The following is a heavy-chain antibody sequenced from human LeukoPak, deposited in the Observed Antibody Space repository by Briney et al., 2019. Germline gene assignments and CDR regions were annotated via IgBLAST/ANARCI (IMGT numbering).Heavy chain of an antibody. CDR3: GRVERYSSGSDY. D-gene: IGHD6-19*01. J-gene: IGHJ4*02. V-gene: IGHV1-18*01. CDR1: GYTFTSYG. Sequence: ASLRVSCKASGYTFTSYGISWVRQAPGQGLEWMAWISAYNGNTNYAQKLQGRVTMTTDTSTSTAYIELRSLRADDSAGYCDGRVERYSSGSDYWGQGTLVTVSS. CDR2: ISAYNGNT.